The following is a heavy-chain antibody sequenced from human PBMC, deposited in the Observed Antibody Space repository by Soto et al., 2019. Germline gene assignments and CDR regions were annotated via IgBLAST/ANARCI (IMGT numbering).Heavy chain of an antibody. CDR1: GFTFSSYS. CDR3: ARENSSYGMDV. J-gene: IGHJ6*02. CDR2: ISGTSIYI. Sequence: PGGSLSLSCAASGFTFSSYSMNWVRQAPGKGLEWVSSISGTSIYIYYADSLKGRFTISRDNAKNSLYLQMNSLRAEDTAVYYCARENSSYGMDVWGQGTTVTVS. V-gene: IGHV3-21*01. D-gene: IGHD1-7*01.